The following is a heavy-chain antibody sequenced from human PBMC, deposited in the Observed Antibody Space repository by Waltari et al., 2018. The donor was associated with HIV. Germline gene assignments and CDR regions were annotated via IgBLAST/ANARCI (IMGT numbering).Heavy chain of an antibody. J-gene: IGHJ5*02. V-gene: IGHV4-34*02. CDR3: TRRARAVAGLEAQGGWFDP. D-gene: IGHD6-19*01. CDR2: INQSGST. CDR1: GGSFSGYH. Sequence: QMQLQQWGAGLLKPSETLSLTCAVYGGSFSGYHWSWIRQAPRKGLEWIGEINQSGSTNYNPSLKSRVTISIDMSKNQFSLKLSSVTAADTAVYYCTRRARAVAGLEAQGGWFDPWGQGTLVTVSS.